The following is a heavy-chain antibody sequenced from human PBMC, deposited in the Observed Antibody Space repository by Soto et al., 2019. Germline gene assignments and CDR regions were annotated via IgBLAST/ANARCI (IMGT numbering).Heavy chain of an antibody. CDR3: ARGFTTSSSWSYWFDP. V-gene: IGHV1-8*01. CDR2: MNPNSGNT. CDR1: GYTFTSYD. J-gene: IGHJ5*02. Sequence: QVQLVQSGAEVKKPGASVKVSCKASGYTFTSYDINWVRQATGQGLEWMGWMNPNSGNTGYAQKFQGRGTKTRKTSISTGYMELSSLRSEDTAVYYCARGFTTSSSWSYWFDPWGQGTLVTVSS. D-gene: IGHD6-13*01.